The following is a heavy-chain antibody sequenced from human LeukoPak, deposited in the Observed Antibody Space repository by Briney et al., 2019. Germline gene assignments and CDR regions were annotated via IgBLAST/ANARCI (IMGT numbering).Heavy chain of an antibody. Sequence: PGGSLRLSCAASGFTFSSYGMRWVRQAPGKGLEWVAVISYDGSNKYYADSVKGRFTISRDNSKNTLYLQMNSLRAEDTAVYYCAKLAGDYPTDYWGQGTLVTVSS. D-gene: IGHD4-17*01. V-gene: IGHV3-30*18. CDR1: GFTFSSYG. J-gene: IGHJ4*02. CDR2: ISYDGSNK. CDR3: AKLAGDYPTDY.